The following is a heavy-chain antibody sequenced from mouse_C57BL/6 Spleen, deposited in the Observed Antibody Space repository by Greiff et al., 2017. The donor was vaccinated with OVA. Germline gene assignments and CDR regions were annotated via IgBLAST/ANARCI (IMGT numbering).Heavy chain of an antibody. CDR1: GYTFTSYW. J-gene: IGHJ2*01. Sequence: VQLQQPGAELVKPGASVKLSCKASGYTFTSYWMHWVKQRPGQGLEWIGMIHPNSGSTNYNEKFKSKATLTVDKSSSTAYMQLSSLTSEDSAVYCCASLTTVVATDYWGQGTTLTVSS. CDR3: ASLTTVVATDY. CDR2: IHPNSGST. D-gene: IGHD1-1*01. V-gene: IGHV1-64*01.